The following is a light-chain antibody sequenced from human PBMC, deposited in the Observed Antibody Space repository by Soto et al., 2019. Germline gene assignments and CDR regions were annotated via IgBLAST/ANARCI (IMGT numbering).Light chain of an antibody. J-gene: IGKJ1*01. V-gene: IGKV3-20*01. CDR2: DTS. CDR3: QQYGSSPGT. CDR1: QSVRDRY. Sequence: EIVLTQSPGTLSLSPGERATLSCRASQSVRDRYLAWYQQKPGQAPSLLIYDTSTRATDVPDRFSGSGSGTDFALTISRVEPEEFAIYFRQQYGSSPGTFGQGTKVEI.